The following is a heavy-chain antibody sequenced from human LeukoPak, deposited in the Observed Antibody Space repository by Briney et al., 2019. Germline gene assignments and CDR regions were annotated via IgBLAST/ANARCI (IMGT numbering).Heavy chain of an antibody. D-gene: IGHD3-16*02. CDR2: INSDGINT. J-gene: IGHJ6*03. CDR1: GFTFSNYW. Sequence: PGGSQRLSCAASGFTFSNYWMHWIRQAPGKGLVWVSRINSDGINTSYADSVKGRFTISRDNAKNSLFLQMNSLRAEDTAVYYCARDLLGYNYYYMDVWGKGTTVTVSS. CDR3: ARDLLGYNYYYMDV. V-gene: IGHV3-74*01.